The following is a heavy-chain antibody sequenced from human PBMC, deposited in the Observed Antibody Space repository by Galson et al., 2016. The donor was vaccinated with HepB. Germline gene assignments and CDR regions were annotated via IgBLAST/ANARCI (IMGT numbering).Heavy chain of an antibody. J-gene: IGHJ4*02. V-gene: IGHV3-9*01. Sequence: SLRLSCAASGFTFDDFAMHWVRQAPRKGLEWVSGISWNSGNIGYADSVKGRFTISRDNAKNSLYLQMNSLRAEDTALYYCAKGGVVITTPPFDYWGQGTLVTVSS. CDR3: AKGGVVITTPPFDY. CDR2: ISWNSGNI. D-gene: IGHD3-22*01. CDR1: GFTFDDFA.